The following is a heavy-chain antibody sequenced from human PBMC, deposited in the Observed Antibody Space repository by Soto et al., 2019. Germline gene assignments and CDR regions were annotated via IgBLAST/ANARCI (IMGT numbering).Heavy chain of an antibody. CDR1: GFTFSSYG. J-gene: IGHJ4*02. V-gene: IGHV3-30*18. CDR3: AKFAGDYYDSSGYRFF. Sequence: PGGSLRLSCAASGFTFSSYGMHWVRQAPGKGLEWVAVISYDGSNKYYADSVKGRFTISRDNSKNTLYLQMNSLRAEDTAVYYCAKFAGDYYDSSGYRFFWGQGTLVTVSS. CDR2: ISYDGSNK. D-gene: IGHD3-22*01.